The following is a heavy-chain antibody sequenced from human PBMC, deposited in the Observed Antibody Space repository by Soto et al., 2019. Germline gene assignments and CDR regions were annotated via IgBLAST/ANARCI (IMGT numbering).Heavy chain of an antibody. CDR2: ISYDGSKE. V-gene: IGHV3-30*18. CDR3: AKLGGYGGSSVITNDY. D-gene: IGHD2-15*01. Sequence: PGGSLRLSCVASRFTFSNYAIHWVRQAPGKGLEWVAVISYDGSKEYFADSVKGRFTISRDNSKNTLFLQMNSLRVEDTAVYYCAKLGGYGGSSVITNDYWGQGTLVTVSS. J-gene: IGHJ4*02. CDR1: RFTFSNYA.